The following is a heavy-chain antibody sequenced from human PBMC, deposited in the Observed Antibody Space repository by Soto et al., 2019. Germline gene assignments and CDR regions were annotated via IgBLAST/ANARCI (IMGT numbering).Heavy chain of an antibody. J-gene: IGHJ2*01. CDR2: IIPIFGTA. V-gene: IGHV1-69*12. CDR3: ASRGDYYDSSGYHSYWYFDL. D-gene: IGHD3-22*01. Sequence: QVQLVQSGAEVKKPGSSVKVSCKASGGTFSSYAISWVRQAPGQGLEWMGGIIPIFGTANYAQKFQGRVTITADESTSEAYMELSSLRSEDKAVYYCASRGDYYDSSGYHSYWYFDLWGRGTLVTVAS. CDR1: GGTFSSYA.